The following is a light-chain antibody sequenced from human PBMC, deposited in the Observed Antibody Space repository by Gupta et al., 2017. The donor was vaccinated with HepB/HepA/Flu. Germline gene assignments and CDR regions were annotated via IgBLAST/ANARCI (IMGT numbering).Light chain of an antibody. V-gene: IGKV2-28*01. J-gene: IGKJ3*01. CDR1: QSLLHSNGYNY. CDR3: MQALQSGDFT. CDR2: LGS. Sequence: DIVMTQSPLSLPVTPGEPASISCRSSQSLLHSNGYNYLDWYLQKPGQSPQLLIYLGSNRASGVPDRFSGSGSGTDFTLKISRVEAEDVGVYYCMQALQSGDFTFGPGTKVDIK.